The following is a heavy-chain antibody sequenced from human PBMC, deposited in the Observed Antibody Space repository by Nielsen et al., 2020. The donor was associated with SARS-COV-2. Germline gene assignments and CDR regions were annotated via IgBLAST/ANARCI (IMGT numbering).Heavy chain of an antibody. Sequence: SETLSLTCTVSGDFVSTSYWSWIRQPPGKGLEWIGYVHYTGTTKYKSSLKSRVTMSVDTSNNQFSLKLTSMTAADTAVYYCAREGSGSYPDALDVWGQGTMVTVSS. V-gene: IGHV4-59*02. CDR2: VHYTGTT. CDR3: AREGSGSYPDALDV. D-gene: IGHD3-10*01. J-gene: IGHJ3*01. CDR1: GDFVSTSY.